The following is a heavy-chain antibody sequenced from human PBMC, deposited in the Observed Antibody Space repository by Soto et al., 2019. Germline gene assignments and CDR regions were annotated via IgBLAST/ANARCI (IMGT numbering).Heavy chain of an antibody. CDR1: GYPISSGYY. J-gene: IGHJ4*02. V-gene: IGHV4-38-2*02. Sequence: PSETLSLTCGVSGYPISSGYYWGWIRQPPGKGLEWIGSIYHSGSTYYNPSLKSRVTISVDTSKNQFSLKLSSVTAADTAVYYCAREAPESYFDYWGQGTLVTVYS. D-gene: IGHD6-6*01. CDR2: IYHSGST. CDR3: AREAPESYFDY.